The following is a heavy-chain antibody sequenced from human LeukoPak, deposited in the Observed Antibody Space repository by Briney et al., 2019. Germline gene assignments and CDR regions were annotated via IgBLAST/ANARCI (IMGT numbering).Heavy chain of an antibody. J-gene: IGHJ1*01. CDR1: GGSISSSNW. CDR3: ARHLPHYYGSGSYYEYFQH. CDR2: IYHSGST. Sequence: SETLSLTCAVSGGSISSSNWWSWVRQPPGKGLEWIGEIYHSGSTNYNPSLKSRVTISVDKSKNQFSLKLSSVTAADTAVYYCARHLPHYYGSGSYYEYFQHWGQGTLVTVSS. D-gene: IGHD3-10*01. V-gene: IGHV4-4*02.